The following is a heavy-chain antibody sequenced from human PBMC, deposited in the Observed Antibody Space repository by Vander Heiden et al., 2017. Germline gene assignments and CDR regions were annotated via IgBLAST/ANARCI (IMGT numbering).Heavy chain of an antibody. D-gene: IGHD2-8*01. CDR1: GNSLISYW. J-gene: IGHJ5*02. V-gene: IGHV5-51*01. Sequence: EVQLVQSGVEVKKPGESLTISCKGSGNSLISYWIGWVRQMPGKGLEWMGLIYPGDSDSRYSPSFQGQVTMSVDKSISTAYLQWSSLKASDTAVYYCVRQVNGFDLWGQGTLVTVSS. CDR3: VRQVNGFDL. CDR2: IYPGDSDS.